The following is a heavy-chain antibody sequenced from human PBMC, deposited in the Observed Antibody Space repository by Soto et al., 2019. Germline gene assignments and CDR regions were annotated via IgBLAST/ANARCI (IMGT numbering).Heavy chain of an antibody. CDR2: IGTAADT. J-gene: IGHJ4*02. Sequence: EVQLVESGGGLVQPGGSLRLSCAASGFTFSLYDMYWVRQATGKSLEWVSAIGTAADTYYPGSVQGRFIISRDNANNFLYLQMNSRRAGDTAVYYCVRARGGEYFGEQLSWGQGTLVTVSS. V-gene: IGHV3-13*04. CDR1: GFTFSLYD. CDR3: VRARGGEYFGEQLS. D-gene: IGHD3-10*01.